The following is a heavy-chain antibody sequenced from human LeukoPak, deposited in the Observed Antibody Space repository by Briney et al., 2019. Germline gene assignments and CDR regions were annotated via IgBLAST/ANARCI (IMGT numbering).Heavy chain of an antibody. D-gene: IGHD1-26*01. Sequence: WGSLRLTRAASGFNFSRYSMDWVRQAPGKGLEWVSYISSSSRTMYYADSVKGRFTISRDNARNSLYLQMNSLRAEDTAVYYCARGAFDYWGQGTLVTVSS. CDR3: ARGAFDY. V-gene: IGHV3-48*04. CDR2: ISSSSRTM. J-gene: IGHJ4*02. CDR1: GFNFSRYS.